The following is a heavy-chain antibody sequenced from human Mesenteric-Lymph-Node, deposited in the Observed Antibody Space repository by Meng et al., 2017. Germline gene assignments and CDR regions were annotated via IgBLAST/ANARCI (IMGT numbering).Heavy chain of an antibody. D-gene: IGHD2-15*01. Sequence: QVQLQESGPGLVKPSQTLSLTCTVSGGSISSGDYYWSWIRQPPGKGLEWIGEIYHSGGTNYNPSLKSRVTISVDNSNNQLSLRLTSVTAADTAIYYCARNGAYSLDHWGQGTLVTVSS. J-gene: IGHJ4*02. CDR2: IYHSGGT. CDR3: ARNGAYSLDH. CDR1: GGSISSGDYY. V-gene: IGHV4-30-4*01.